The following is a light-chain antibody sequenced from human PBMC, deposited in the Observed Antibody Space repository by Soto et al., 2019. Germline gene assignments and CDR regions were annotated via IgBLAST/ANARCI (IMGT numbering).Light chain of an antibody. J-gene: IGLJ2*01. V-gene: IGLV1-47*01. CDR1: TSNIGRSS. CDR2: ENN. CDR3: ATLEDSLSGPV. Sequence: QSVLTQPPSASGTPGQRVTISCSGSTSNIGRSSVYWYQQLPGTAPKLFIYENNRRPSGVPDRFSGSKSGTSASRASSGLRSEDEADYYCATLEDSLSGPVFGGGTKLTVL.